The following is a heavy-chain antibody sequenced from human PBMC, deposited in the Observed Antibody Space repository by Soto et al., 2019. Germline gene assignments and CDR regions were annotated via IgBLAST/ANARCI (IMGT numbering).Heavy chain of an antibody. V-gene: IGHV1-2*02. CDR2: ITPYIAGT. Sequence: GASVKVSCKASGYTFSDYSMHWVRQAPGEGLEWMGSITPYIAGTRYAQKFQGRVTMTSDTSISTAYMELNRLRFDDTAVYYCARAQAGAVTHWGQGTLVTVS. D-gene: IGHD2-15*01. J-gene: IGHJ4*02. CDR1: GYTFSDYS. CDR3: ARAQAGAVTH.